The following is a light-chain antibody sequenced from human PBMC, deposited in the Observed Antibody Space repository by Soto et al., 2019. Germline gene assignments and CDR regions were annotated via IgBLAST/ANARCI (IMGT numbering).Light chain of an antibody. V-gene: IGKV3-11*01. CDR1: QSVNTY. CDR2: DAS. CDR3: QQRRNWPLT. J-gene: IGKJ4*01. Sequence: EIVLTQSPATLSLSPGERATLSCRASQSVNTYLAWYQQKPGQAPRLLIYDASNRATGIPARFSGSGSGTEFTLSISSLEPEDSAVYYCQQRRNWPLTFGGGTKVEIK.